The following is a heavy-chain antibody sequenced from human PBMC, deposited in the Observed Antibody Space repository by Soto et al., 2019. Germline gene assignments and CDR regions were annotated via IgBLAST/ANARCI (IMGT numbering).Heavy chain of an antibody. CDR3: AKIIGYCSGTSCLDV. CDR1: GGSFSGYY. V-gene: IGHV4-34*01. J-gene: IGHJ6*04. CDR2: INHSGST. D-gene: IGHD2-2*01. Sequence: PSETLSLTCAVYGGSFSGYYWSWIRQPPGKGLEWIGEINHSGSTNYNPSLKSRVTISVDTSKNQFSLQMNSLRAEDTAVYYCAKIIGYCSGTSCLDVWGKGTTVTVSS.